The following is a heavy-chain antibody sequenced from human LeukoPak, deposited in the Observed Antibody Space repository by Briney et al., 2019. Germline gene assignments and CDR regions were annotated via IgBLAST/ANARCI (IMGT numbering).Heavy chain of an antibody. CDR3: AKDRSSSWYARDDY. V-gene: IGHV3-21*04. Sequence: PGGSLRLSCAASGFTFNSYSMNWVRQAPGKGLEWVSSISSSSSYIYYADSVKGRFTISRDNAKNSLYLQMNSLRAEDTAVYYCAKDRSSSWYARDDYWGQGTLVTVSS. CDR2: ISSSSSYI. D-gene: IGHD6-13*01. J-gene: IGHJ4*02. CDR1: GFTFNSYS.